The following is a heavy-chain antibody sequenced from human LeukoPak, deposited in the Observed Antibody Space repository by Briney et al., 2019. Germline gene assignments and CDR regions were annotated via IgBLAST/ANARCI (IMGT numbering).Heavy chain of an antibody. CDR2: ITPVINTA. J-gene: IGHJ5*02. CDR1: GGTLLSHT. CDR3: ARVNLRGSNYKWFDP. Sequence: VASVKVSCKTSGGTLLSHTFRWVRQAPRQGLVWMGKITPVINTANYAQTFQGRVSIYADRYTTTVYMDLSGLRPDDTAVYYCARVNLRGSNYKWFDPWGQGTLVTVAS. D-gene: IGHD1-26*01. V-gene: IGHV1-69*08.